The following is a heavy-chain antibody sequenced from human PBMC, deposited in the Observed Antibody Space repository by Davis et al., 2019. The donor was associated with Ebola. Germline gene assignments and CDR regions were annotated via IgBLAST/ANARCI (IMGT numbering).Heavy chain of an antibody. D-gene: IGHD4-17*01. V-gene: IGHV3-23*01. Sequence: PGGSLRLSCAASGFTFSNYAMSWVRQAPGKGLEWVSGISGSGGSTYYADSVKGRFTISRDNSKNTVSLQMNSLRADDTAVYYCGKDKTTVTTFWYFDLWGQGTLISVSS. CDR1: GFTFSNYA. CDR3: GKDKTTVTTFWYFDL. J-gene: IGHJ2*01. CDR2: ISGSGGST.